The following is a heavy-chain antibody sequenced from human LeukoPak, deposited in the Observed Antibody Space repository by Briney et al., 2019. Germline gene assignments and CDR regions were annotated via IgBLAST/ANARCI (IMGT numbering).Heavy chain of an antibody. CDR1: NGSISTSSFY. CDR3: ARPQKFGGVIVSDY. CDR2: MYYTGRT. Sequence: SETLSLTCTVSNGSISTSSFYGGWIRQPPGKGLEWIGSMYYTGRTYYNPSLKSRVTISVDTSKNQFSLKLSSVTAADTAVYYCARPQKFGGVIVSDYWGQGTLVTVSS. V-gene: IGHV4-39*01. J-gene: IGHJ4*02. D-gene: IGHD3-16*02.